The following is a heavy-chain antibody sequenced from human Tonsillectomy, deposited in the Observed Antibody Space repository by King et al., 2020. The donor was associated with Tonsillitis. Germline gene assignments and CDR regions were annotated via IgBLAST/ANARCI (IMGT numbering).Heavy chain of an antibody. CDR2: IYYSGTP. CDR3: AGELRWSDDAFDI. Sequence: QLQESGPGLVKPSETLSLTCTVSVGSISSSSYYWGWIRQPPGKGLEWIGSIYYSGTPYYNPSLKSRVTISVDTSKNQFSLKLSSVTAADTAVYYCAGELRWSDDAFDIWGQGTMVTVSS. CDR1: VGSISSSSYY. V-gene: IGHV4-39*01. J-gene: IGHJ3*02. D-gene: IGHD4-23*01.